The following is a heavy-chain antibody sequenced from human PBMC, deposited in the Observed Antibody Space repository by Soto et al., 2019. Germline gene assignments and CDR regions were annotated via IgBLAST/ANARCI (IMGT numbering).Heavy chain of an antibody. J-gene: IGHJ6*03. CDR2: ISNSGRII. Sequence: QVQLVESGGGLVKSGGSLRLSCAASGFIFSDYYMSWIRQAPGKGLEWVSHISNSGRIISYAESLKGRFTISRDNAKNFVYRKMNSLRVEDAAVYYCVRLLDRYYDTLTCRYKPTGYDNIAVWGTAPTVTVSS. CDR1: GFIFSDYY. CDR3: VRLLDRYYDTLTCRYKPTGYDNIAV. D-gene: IGHD3-9*01. V-gene: IGHV3-11*01.